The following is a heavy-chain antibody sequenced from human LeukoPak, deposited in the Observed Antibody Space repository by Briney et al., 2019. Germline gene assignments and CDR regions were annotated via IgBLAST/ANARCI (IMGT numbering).Heavy chain of an antibody. CDR1: GGSISSGDYY. V-gene: IGHV4-30-4*01. Sequence: PSETLSLTCTVSGGSISSGDYYWTWIRQPPGKGLGWMGYIFYSGSMYYNPSLKSRLTISVDTSKNQFSLKLRSVTAADTAVYSCARQTTVISFDYWGQGALVTVSS. D-gene: IGHD4-17*01. J-gene: IGHJ4*02. CDR2: IFYSGSM. CDR3: ARQTTVISFDY.